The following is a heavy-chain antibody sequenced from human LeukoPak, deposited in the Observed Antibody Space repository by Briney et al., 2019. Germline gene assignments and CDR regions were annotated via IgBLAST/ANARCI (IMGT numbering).Heavy chain of an antibody. CDR1: GFTVSSNY. J-gene: IGHJ5*02. D-gene: IGHD6-6*01. CDR3: AKLVGSSSDWFDP. CDR2: IYSCGST. V-gene: IGHV3-53*01. Sequence: GGSLRLSCAASGFTVSSNYMSWVRQAPGKGLEWVSVIYSCGSTYYADSVKGRFTISRDNSKNTLYLQMNSLRAEDTAVYYCAKLVGSSSDWFDPWGQGTLVTVSS.